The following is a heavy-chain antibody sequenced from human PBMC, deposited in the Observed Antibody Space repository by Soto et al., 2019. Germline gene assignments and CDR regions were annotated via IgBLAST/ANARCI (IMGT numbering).Heavy chain of an antibody. CDR1: GYTFSDYA. CDR2: SSASTGNK. V-gene: IGHV1-18*01. J-gene: IGHJ2*01. D-gene: IGHD2-15*01. CDR3: VRCYCSVGSCYACWHFAL. Sequence: QVQLVQSGGEVKKPGASVKVSCQASGYTFSDYAMSWVRQAPGQGLEWMGWSSASTGNKDQAQNFQGRVVLTLDTSTNTAYMELRSLTSDDTAVYYCVRCYCSVGSCYACWHFALWGRGTLVTVSS.